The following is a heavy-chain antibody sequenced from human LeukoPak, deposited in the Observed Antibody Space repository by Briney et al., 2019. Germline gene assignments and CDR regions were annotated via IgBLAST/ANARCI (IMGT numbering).Heavy chain of an antibody. D-gene: IGHD4-23*01. CDR3: LSGGYDY. V-gene: IGHV4-39*01. CDR2: IYYSGST. J-gene: IGHJ4*02. Sequence: SETLSLTCTVSGGSISSSSYYWGWIRQPPGKGPEWIGSIYYSGSTYYNPSLKSRVTISVDTSKNQFSLKLSSVTAADTAVYYCLSGGYDYWGQGTLVTVSS. CDR1: GGSISSSSYY.